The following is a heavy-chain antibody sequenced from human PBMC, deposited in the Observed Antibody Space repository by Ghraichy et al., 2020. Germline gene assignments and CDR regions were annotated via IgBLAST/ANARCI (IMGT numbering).Heavy chain of an antibody. CDR2: ISSSSSYI. V-gene: IGHV3-21*01. Sequence: GGSLRLSCAASGFTFSSYSMNWVRQAPGKGLEWVSSISSSSSYIYYADSVKGRFTISRDNAKNSLYLQMNSLRAEDTAVYYCARVLRANYYYGMDVWGQGTTVTVSS. CDR3: ARVLRANYYYGMDV. CDR1: GFTFSSYS. J-gene: IGHJ6*02.